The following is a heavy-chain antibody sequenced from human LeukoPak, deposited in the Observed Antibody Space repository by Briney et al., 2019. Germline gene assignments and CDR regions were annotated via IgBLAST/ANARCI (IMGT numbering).Heavy chain of an antibody. CDR1: GFTFSSYG. V-gene: IGHV3-30*02. J-gene: IGHJ4*02. CDR2: IRYDGSNK. D-gene: IGHD6-13*01. CDR3: AKGPIAAAGLNPFDY. Sequence: GGSLRLSCAASGFTFSSYGMHWVRQAPGKGLEWVAFIRYDGSNKYYADSVKGRFTISRHNSKNTLYLQMNSLRAEDTAVYYCAKGPIAAAGLNPFDYWGQGTLVTVSS.